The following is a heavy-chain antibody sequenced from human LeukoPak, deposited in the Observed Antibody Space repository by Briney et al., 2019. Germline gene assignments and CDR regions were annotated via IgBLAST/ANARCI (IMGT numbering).Heavy chain of an antibody. D-gene: IGHD3-22*01. J-gene: IGHJ4*02. CDR2: INHSGST. V-gene: IGHV4-34*01. CDR3: ARTGYYDSF. Sequence: PSETLSLTCAVYGGSFSGYYWSWIRQPPGKGLEWIEEINHSGSTNYNPSLKSRVTISVGTSKNQFSLKLSSVTAADTAVYYCARTGYYDSFWGQGTLVTVSS. CDR1: GGSFSGYY.